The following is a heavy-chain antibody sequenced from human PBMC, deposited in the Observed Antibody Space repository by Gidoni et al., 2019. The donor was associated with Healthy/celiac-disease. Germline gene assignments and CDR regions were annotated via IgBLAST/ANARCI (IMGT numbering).Heavy chain of an antibody. V-gene: IGHV4-59*01. CDR1: GGSISSYY. CDR2: IYYSGST. J-gene: IGHJ4*02. CDR3: ASSPDLGDFDY. Sequence: QVQLQESGPGLVKPSETLSLTCTVSGGSISSYYWSWIRQPPGKGLEWIGYIYYSGSTNYNPSLKSRVTISVDTSKNQFSLKLSSVTAADTAVYYCASSPDLGDFDYWGQGTLVTVSS.